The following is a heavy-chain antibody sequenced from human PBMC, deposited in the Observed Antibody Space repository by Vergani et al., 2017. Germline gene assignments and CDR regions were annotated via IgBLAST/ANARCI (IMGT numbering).Heavy chain of an antibody. CDR3: ASDAHSGQRADR. V-gene: IGHV4-59*11. D-gene: IGHD6-19*01. CDR1: FDSIRNLY. Sequence: QVQLQESGPGLVKSSETLSLTCSVSFDSIRNLYCNWIRQPPGKGLEWIGSIHYSENTNYNPSLKTRVTISVDTSKNQFSLTVTSVTAADTAGDYCASDAHSGQRADRWGPGILVTVTS. CDR2: IHYSENT. J-gene: IGHJ5*02.